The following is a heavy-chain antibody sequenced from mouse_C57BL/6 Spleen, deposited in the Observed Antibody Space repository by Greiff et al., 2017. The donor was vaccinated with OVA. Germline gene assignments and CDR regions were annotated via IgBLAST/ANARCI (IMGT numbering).Heavy chain of an antibody. CDR1: GFTFSDYG. CDR3: ASTGYGNYVAY. V-gene: IGHV5-17*01. CDR2: ISSGSSTI. J-gene: IGHJ3*01. Sequence: EVQGVESGGGLVKPGGSLKLSCAASGFTFSDYGMHWVRQAPEKGLEWVAYISSGSSTIYYADTVKGRFTISRDNAKNTLFLQMTSLRSEDTAMYYCASTGYGNYVAYWGQGTLVTVSA. D-gene: IGHD2-1*01.